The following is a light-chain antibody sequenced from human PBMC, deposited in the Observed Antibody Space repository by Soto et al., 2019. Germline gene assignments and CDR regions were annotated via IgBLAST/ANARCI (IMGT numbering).Light chain of an antibody. CDR1: SSDVGGYNF. V-gene: IGLV2-14*01. CDR2: GVT. Sequence: QSALTQPASVSGSPGQSITISCTGTSSDVGGYNFVSWYQQYPGKAPKLMIYGVTNRPSGVSNRFSGSKSGNTASLTVSGLQAEDEAEYYCSSYGGGNNYVVFGGGTKLTVL. CDR3: SSYGGGNNYVV. J-gene: IGLJ2*01.